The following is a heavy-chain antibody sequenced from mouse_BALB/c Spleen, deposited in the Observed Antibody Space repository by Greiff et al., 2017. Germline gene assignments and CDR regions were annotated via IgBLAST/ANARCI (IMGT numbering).Heavy chain of an antibody. CDR2: IYPGDGDT. CDR3: ARSNGPLYAMDY. Sequence: VQLQQSGAELVRPGSSVKISCKASGYAFSSYWMNWVKQRPGQGLEWIGQIYPGDGDTNYNGKFKGKATLTADKSSSTAYMQLSSLTSEDSAVYFCARSNGPLYAMDYWGQGTSVTVSS. J-gene: IGHJ4*01. CDR1: GYAFSSYW. V-gene: IGHV1-80*01. D-gene: IGHD1-1*02.